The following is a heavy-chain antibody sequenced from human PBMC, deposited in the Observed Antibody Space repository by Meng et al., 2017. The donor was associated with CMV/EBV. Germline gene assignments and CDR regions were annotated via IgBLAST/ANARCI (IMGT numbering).Heavy chain of an antibody. CDR1: GYTFTGYY. J-gene: IGHJ4*02. CDR2: INPNSGGT. V-gene: IGHV1-2*02. D-gene: IGHD3-3*01. Sequence: ASVKVSCKASGYTFTGYYMHWVPQAPGQGLEWMGWINPNSGGTNYAQKFQGRVTMTRDTSISTAYMELSRLRSDDTAVYYCASSGDDFWSGYYQDYWGQGTLVTVSS. CDR3: ASSGDDFWSGYYQDY.